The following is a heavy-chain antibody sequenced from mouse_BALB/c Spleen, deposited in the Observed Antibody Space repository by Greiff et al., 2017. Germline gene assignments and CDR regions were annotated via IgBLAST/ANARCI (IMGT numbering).Heavy chain of an antibody. Sequence: EVKLEESGGGLVQPGGSMKLSCVASGFTFSNYWMNWVRQSPEQGLEWVAEIRVKSNNYATHYAVSVKGRFTISRDDSKRSVYLQMNILRAEDTGIYYCTRGLRGAMDYWGQGTSVTVSS. CDR2: IRVKSNNYAT. CDR3: TRGLRGAMDY. J-gene: IGHJ4*01. CDR1: GFTFSNYW. D-gene: IGHD3-3*01. V-gene: IGHV6-6*02.